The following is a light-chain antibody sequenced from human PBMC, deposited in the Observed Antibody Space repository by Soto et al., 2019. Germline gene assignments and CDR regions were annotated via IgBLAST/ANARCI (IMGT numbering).Light chain of an antibody. Sequence: QSVLTQPPSASGSPGQSVTISCTGTSSDVGDYNYVSWYQQHPGKAPKLMIYEVSKRPSGVPDRFSGSKSGNTDSLTVSGLQAEDEADYYCSSYAGSNNRVFGGGTKLTVL. CDR1: SSDVGDYNY. J-gene: IGLJ3*02. CDR2: EVS. CDR3: SSYAGSNNRV. V-gene: IGLV2-8*01.